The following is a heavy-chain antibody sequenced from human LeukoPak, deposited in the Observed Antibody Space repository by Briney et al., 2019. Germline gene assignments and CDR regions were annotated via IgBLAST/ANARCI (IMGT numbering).Heavy chain of an antibody. CDR3: ARNGETYYGYFDY. Sequence: GASVKVSCKASGGTFSSCAISWVRQAPGQGLEWMGGIIPIFGTANYAQKFQGRVTITADESTSTAYMELSSLRSEDTAVYYCARNGETYYGYFDYWGQGTLVTVSS. J-gene: IGHJ4*02. CDR1: GGTFSSCA. CDR2: IIPIFGTA. D-gene: IGHD3-10*01. V-gene: IGHV1-69*13.